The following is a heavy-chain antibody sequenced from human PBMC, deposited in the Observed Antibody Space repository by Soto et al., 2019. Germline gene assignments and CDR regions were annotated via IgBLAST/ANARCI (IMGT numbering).Heavy chain of an antibody. D-gene: IGHD4-4*01. V-gene: IGHV5-10-1*03. CDR2: IDPSDSEA. Sequence: EVQLVQSGAEVKKPGESLRIACKGSGYIFATYWINWVRQLPGEGLEWMGRIDPSDSEANYGPSFQGYVTMSVDTSTNTAYLQWSSLKASDSATYYCARETGTYSNDFWGQRTLVSVFS. CDR3: ARETGTYSNDF. CDR1: GYIFATYW. J-gene: IGHJ4*02.